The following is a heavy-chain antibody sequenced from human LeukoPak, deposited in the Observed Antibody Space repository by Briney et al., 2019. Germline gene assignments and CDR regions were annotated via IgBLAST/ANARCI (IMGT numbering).Heavy chain of an antibody. Sequence: GGSLRLSCAASGFTFSSYSMNWVRQAPGKGLELVSYISGSSSTIHYADSVKGRFTISRDNAKNSLHLKMNRLRDEDTAVYYCARGGGNGDCDFDYWGQGTLVTVSS. V-gene: IGHV3-48*02. D-gene: IGHD2-21*02. CDR3: ARGGGNGDCDFDY. J-gene: IGHJ4*02. CDR2: ISGSSSTI. CDR1: GFTFSSYS.